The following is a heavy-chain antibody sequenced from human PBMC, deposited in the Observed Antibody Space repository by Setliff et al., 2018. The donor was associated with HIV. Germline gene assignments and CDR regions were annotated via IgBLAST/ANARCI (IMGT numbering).Heavy chain of an antibody. CDR3: GRVAGYCAPSRCYGYNSFDI. D-gene: IGHD2-15*01. Sequence: PSETLSLTCTVSGGSVSTSSYSWGWIRHPPEKGLEWIGTIYHTGKTYYNSSLNSRVTIAVDTSKDQFSLNLSTVTAADTAVYYCGRVAGYCAPSRCYGYNSFDIGGPGTMVTVSS. J-gene: IGHJ3*02. V-gene: IGHV4-39*01. CDR2: IYHTGKT. CDR1: GGSVSTSSYS.